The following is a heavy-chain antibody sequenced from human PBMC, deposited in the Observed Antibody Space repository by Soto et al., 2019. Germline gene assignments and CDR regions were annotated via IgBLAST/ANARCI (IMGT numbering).Heavy chain of an antibody. CDR2: ISSSSSYI. J-gene: IGHJ4*02. CDR3: ARIVAGRSGYYFDY. V-gene: IGHV3-21*01. Sequence: EVQLVESGGGLVKPGGSLRLSCAASGFTFSSYSMNWVRQAPGKGLEWVSSISSSSSYIYYADSVKGRFTISRDNAKNSLYLQMNSLRAEDTAVCYCARIVAGRSGYYFDYWGQGTLVTVSS. CDR1: GFTFSSYS. D-gene: IGHD6-19*01.